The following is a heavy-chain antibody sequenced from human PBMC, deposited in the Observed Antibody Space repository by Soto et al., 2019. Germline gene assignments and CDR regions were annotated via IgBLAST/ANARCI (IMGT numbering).Heavy chain of an antibody. CDR2: ISDSGRTI. CDR1: GFTFSSYE. D-gene: IGHD3-3*01. J-gene: IGHJ6*02. CDR3: ARDLLHYDFWSGYSAYFYYGMDV. Sequence: LRLSCSASGFTFSSYEMNWVRQAPGKGLEWVSYISDSGRTIYYADSVKGRFTVYRDDAQNSVYLQMDSLRAEDTAVYYCARDLLHYDFWSGYSAYFYYGMDVWGPGTTVTVSS. V-gene: IGHV3-48*03.